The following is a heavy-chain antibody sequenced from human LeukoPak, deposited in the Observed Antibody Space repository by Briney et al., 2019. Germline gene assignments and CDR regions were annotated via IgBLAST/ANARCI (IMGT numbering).Heavy chain of an antibody. V-gene: IGHV1-3*01. D-gene: IGHD3-9*01. J-gene: IGHJ4*02. CDR1: GYTFTSYA. Sequence: GASVKVSCKASGYTFTSYAMHWVRQAPGQRLEWMGWINAGNGNTKCSQKFQGRVTITRDTSASTAYMELSSLRSEDTAVYYCARGPDFDWPMHPFDYWGQGTLVTVSS. CDR3: ARGPDFDWPMHPFDY. CDR2: INAGNGNT.